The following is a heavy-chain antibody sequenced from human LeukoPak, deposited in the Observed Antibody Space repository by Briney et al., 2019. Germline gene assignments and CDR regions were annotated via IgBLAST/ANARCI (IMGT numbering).Heavy chain of an antibody. J-gene: IGHJ6*03. CDR2: INPNSGGT. D-gene: IGHD2-15*01. CDR1: GYTFTGYY. Sequence: ASVKVSCKASGYTFTGYYMHWVRQAPGQGLEWMGWINPNSGGTNYAQKFQGRVTMTRDTSISTAYMELSRLRSDDTAVYYCARDGQRIRVASYYYYYYMDVWGKGTTVTVSS. V-gene: IGHV1-2*02. CDR3: ARDGQRIRVASYYYYYYMDV.